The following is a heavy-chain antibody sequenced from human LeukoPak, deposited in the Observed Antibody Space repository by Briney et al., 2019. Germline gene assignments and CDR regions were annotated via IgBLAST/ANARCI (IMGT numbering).Heavy chain of an antibody. CDR3: AKAIAARLRAFDY. V-gene: IGHV3-30*02. CDR2: IRYDGSNK. J-gene: IGHJ4*02. D-gene: IGHD6-6*01. CDR1: GFTFSSYG. Sequence: GGSLRLSCAASGFTFSSYGMHWVRQAPGKGLERVAFIRYDGSNKYYADSVKGRFTISRDNSKNTLYLQMNSLRAEDTAVYYCAKAIAARLRAFDYWGQGTLVTVSS.